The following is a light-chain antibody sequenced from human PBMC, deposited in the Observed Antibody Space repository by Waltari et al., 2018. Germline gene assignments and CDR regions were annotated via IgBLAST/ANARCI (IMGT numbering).Light chain of an antibody. V-gene: IGKV3-15*01. J-gene: IGKJ3*01. CDR1: QSVSDK. Sequence: EIVMTQSPATLSVSPGKRATLSCRASQSVSDKLVWYQQKPGQAPRLLIYGASKRASGIPDRFSGSGSGTEFTLTISSLQSEDFALYYCQQYNVWPRTFGPGTKVDIK. CDR2: GAS. CDR3: QQYNVWPRT.